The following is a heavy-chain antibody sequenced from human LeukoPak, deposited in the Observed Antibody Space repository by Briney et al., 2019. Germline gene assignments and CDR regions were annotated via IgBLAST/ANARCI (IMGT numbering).Heavy chain of an antibody. V-gene: IGHV3-66*01. CDR3: ARDLGTRRIDY. CDR2: IYSGGST. Sequence: GGSLRLSCAASGFTVSSNCMSWVRQAPGKGLEWVSVIYSGGSTYYADSVKGRFTISRDNSKNTLYLQMNSLRAEDTAVYYCARDLGTRRIDYWGQGTLVTVSS. CDR1: GFTVSSNC. D-gene: IGHD2-8*01. J-gene: IGHJ4*02.